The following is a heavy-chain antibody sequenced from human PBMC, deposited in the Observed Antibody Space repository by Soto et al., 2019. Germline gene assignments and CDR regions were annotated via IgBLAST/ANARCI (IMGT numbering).Heavy chain of an antibody. CDR2: IKNKTDGGTT. Sequence: PGGSLRLSCAASGFSFSKAWMSWVRLTPGKGLEWVGRIKNKTDGGTTDYPAPVRGRFTISRDDSRNTLYLQMNSLKMEDTAVYYFITAPYYDFWRGYHFNYWGQGTLVTVSS. CDR1: GFSFSKAW. J-gene: IGHJ4*02. V-gene: IGHV3-15*01. CDR3: ITAPYYDFWRGYHFNY. D-gene: IGHD3-3*01.